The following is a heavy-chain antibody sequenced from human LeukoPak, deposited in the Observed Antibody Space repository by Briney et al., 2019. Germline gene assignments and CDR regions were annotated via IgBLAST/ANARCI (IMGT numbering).Heavy chain of an antibody. V-gene: IGHV3-23*01. CDR1: GFIFRSYG. CDR3: AKMGVAAAGI. D-gene: IGHD6-13*01. J-gene: IGHJ4*02. CDR2: ISGSGGST. Sequence: PGGSLRLSCAASGFIFRSYGMDWVRQAPGKGLEWVSGISGSGGSTYYADSVKGRFTISRDNSKNTLYLQMNSLRAEDTAVYYCAKMGVAAAGIWGQGTLVTVSS.